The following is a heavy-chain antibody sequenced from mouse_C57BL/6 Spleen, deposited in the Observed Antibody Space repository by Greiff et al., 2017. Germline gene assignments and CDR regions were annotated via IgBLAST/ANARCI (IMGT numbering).Heavy chain of an antibody. CDR2: ISSGSSTI. CDR1: GFTFSDYG. J-gene: IGHJ2*01. V-gene: IGHV5-17*01. CDR3: ARDYGSRQYYFDY. Sequence: DVQLQESGGGLVKPGGSLKLSCAASGFTFSDYGMHWVRQAPEKGLEWVAYISSGSSTIYYADTVKGRFTISRDNAKNTLFLQMTSLRSEDTAMYYCARDYGSRQYYFDYWGQGTTLTVSS. D-gene: IGHD1-1*01.